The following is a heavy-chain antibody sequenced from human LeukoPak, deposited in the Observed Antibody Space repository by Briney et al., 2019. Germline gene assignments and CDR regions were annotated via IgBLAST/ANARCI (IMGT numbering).Heavy chain of an antibody. J-gene: IGHJ5*02. CDR3: AQVDHDRAPYSQRGPQNWFDP. CDR2: IFFTLGSG. CDR1: GGTFDNTA. D-gene: IGHD2-21*01. Sequence: SVKVSCKASGGTFDNTAVNWLRQAPGQGLEWLGRIFFTLGSGTYAQKLQGRIKISADRDTNTAYMELTNLTPEDTATYYCAQVDHDRAPYSQRGPQNWFDPWGQGTRVTVSS. V-gene: IGHV1-69*04.